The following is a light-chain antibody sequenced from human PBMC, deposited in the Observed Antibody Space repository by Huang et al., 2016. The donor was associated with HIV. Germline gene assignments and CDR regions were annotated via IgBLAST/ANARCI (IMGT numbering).Light chain of an antibody. V-gene: IGKV2D-29*01. J-gene: IGKJ5*01. Sequence: DVVLTQTPLSLSVTPGQPASISCKSSQSLVHKDGKTYFYWYLQKPGQPPQFLIYDSSERLSGVSGRVSGSGSGTDFTLKISRVEAEDVGVYHCMHSIQFPRTFGQGTRLEIK. CDR1: QSLVHKDGKTY. CDR2: DSS. CDR3: MHSIQFPRT.